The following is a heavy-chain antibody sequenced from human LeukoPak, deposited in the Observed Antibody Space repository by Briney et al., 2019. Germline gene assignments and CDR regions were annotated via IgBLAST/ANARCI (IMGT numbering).Heavy chain of an antibody. D-gene: IGHD4-11*01. V-gene: IGHV1-2*06. CDR2: INPNSGGT. CDR1: GYTFTGYY. CDR3: ARERDYNFDY. Sequence: ASVKVSCKASGYTFTGYYMQWGRQAPGQGLEWMGRINPNSGGTAYSQKFQGRVTMTRDTSISTAYMEVSGLRSDDTAVYYCARERDYNFDYWGQGTLVTVSS. J-gene: IGHJ4*02.